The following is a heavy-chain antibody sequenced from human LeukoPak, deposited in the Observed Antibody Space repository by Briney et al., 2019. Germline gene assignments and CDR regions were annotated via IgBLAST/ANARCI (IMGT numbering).Heavy chain of an antibody. Sequence: SSETLSLTCTVSGGSISSYYWGWIRQPPGKGLEWIGSIYYSGSTYYNPSLKSRVTISVDTSKNQFSLKLSSVTAADTAVYYCARHVDGSGSSPPDYWGQGTLVTVSS. J-gene: IGHJ4*02. CDR1: GGSISSYY. D-gene: IGHD3-10*01. CDR3: ARHVDGSGSSPPDY. CDR2: IYYSGST. V-gene: IGHV4-39*01.